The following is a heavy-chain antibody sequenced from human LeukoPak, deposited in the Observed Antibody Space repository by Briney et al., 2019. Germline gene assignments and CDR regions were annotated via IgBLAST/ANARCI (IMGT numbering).Heavy chain of an antibody. CDR3: ARQTTTADY. CDR1: GGSISSSSYY. CDR2: IYYSGST. V-gene: IGHV4-39*01. Sequence: SETLSLTCTVSGGSISSSSYYWGWIRQPPGKGLEWIGSIYYSGSTYYNPSLKSRVTISVDTSKNQFSLKLSSVTAADTAVYYCARQTTTADYWGPGTLVTVSS. D-gene: IGHD4-17*01. J-gene: IGHJ4*02.